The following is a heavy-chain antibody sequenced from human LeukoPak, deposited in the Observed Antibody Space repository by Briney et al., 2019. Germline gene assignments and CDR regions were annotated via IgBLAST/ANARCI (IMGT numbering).Heavy chain of an antibody. CDR2: INKDGSST. CDR1: GFTLSVYW. Sequence: SGGSLRLSCAASGFTLSVYWMHWVRQAPGKGLVWLSRINKDGSSTTYAGSVKGRFTISRDNAKNTLYLQMNSLRAEDTAIYYCVRGIEVAGTFSWFDPWGQGTLVTVSS. V-gene: IGHV3-74*01. CDR3: VRGIEVAGTFSWFDP. D-gene: IGHD6-19*01. J-gene: IGHJ5*02.